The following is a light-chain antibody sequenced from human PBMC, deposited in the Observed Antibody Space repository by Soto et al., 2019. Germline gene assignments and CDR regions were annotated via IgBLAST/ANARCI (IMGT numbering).Light chain of an antibody. CDR2: EVS. Sequence: QSVLTQPASVSGSPGQSSTISCTGTSSGVGGYNYVSWYQQQPGKDPKVMIYEVSNRPSGVSNRFSGSKSGNTASLTISGLQAEDEADYYCSSYTSSSTLVVFGGGTKLTVL. V-gene: IGLV2-14*01. CDR1: SSGVGGYNY. CDR3: SSYTSSSTLVV. J-gene: IGLJ2*01.